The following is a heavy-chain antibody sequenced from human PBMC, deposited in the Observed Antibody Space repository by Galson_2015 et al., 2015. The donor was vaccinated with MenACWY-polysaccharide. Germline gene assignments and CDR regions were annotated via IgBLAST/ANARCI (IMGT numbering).Heavy chain of an antibody. Sequence: TLSLTCPVSGASISNTDNYWSWIRRPPGKGLEWIGYIHFTGRTFFNPSLKSRLTISVDTSKNQFSLKLTSVTAADTAIYYCARGFYDILTRYPKNFDYWGQGTLVTVSS. CDR1: GASISNTDNY. CDR3: ARGFYDILTRYPKNFDY. J-gene: IGHJ4*02. CDR2: IHFTGRT. V-gene: IGHV4-30-4*08. D-gene: IGHD3-9*01.